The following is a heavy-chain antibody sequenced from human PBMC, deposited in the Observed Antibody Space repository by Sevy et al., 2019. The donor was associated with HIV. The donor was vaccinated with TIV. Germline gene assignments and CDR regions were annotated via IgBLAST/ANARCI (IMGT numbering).Heavy chain of an antibody. CDR3: ARWPRILTGLDY. J-gene: IGHJ4*02. CDR2: ISSSGSSK. V-gene: IGHV3-11*04. CDR1: GFTFSDYY. Sequence: GGSLRLSCVASGFTFSDYYMSWIRQAPGKGLEWVSYISSSGSSKYYADSVKGRFSISRDNAKNSLYLQMNSLRAEETAGYYCARWPRILTGLDYWGQGTLVTVSS. D-gene: IGHD3-9*01.